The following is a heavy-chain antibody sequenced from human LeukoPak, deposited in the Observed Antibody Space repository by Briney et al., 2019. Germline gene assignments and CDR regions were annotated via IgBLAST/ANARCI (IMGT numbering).Heavy chain of an antibody. J-gene: IGHJ4*02. V-gene: IGHV1-2*02. CDR3: GSAFTSAYYHG. Sequence: ASVKVSCKASGYTFTGYYMHWVRQAPGQGLEWMGWINPNSGDTHYAQNFQGRVTMTRDTSISTAYMELSSLTSDDTAVYYCGSAFTSAYYHGWGQGTLVTVSS. D-gene: IGHD3-22*01. CDR2: INPNSGDT. CDR1: GYTFTGYY.